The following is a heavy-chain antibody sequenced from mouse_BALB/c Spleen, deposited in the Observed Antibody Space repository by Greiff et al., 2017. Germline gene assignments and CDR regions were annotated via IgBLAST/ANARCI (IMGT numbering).Heavy chain of an antibody. J-gene: IGHJ4*01. CDR2: INSNGGST. CDR1: GFTFSSYG. Sequence: DVKLVESGGGLVQPGGSLKLSCAASGFTFSSYGMSWVRQTPDKRLELVATINSNGGSTYYPDSVKGRFTISRDNAKNTLYLQMSSLKSEDTAMYYCARDQDYGFYYYAMDYWGQGTSVTVSS. D-gene: IGHD1-2*01. V-gene: IGHV5-6-3*01. CDR3: ARDQDYGFYYYAMDY.